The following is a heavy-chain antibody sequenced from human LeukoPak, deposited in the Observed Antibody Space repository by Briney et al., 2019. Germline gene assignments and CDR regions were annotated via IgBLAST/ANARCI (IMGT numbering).Heavy chain of an antibody. CDR3: ARDRGDYYDSSGYYDPGYFQH. Sequence: QPGRSLRLSCAASGFTFSSYGMHWVRQAPGKGLEWVAVIWYDGSNKYYADSVKGRFTISRDNAKNSLYLQMNSLRAEDTALYYCARDRGDYYDSSGYYDPGYFQHWGQGTLVTVSS. D-gene: IGHD3-22*01. V-gene: IGHV3-33*01. CDR2: IWYDGSNK. CDR1: GFTFSSYG. J-gene: IGHJ1*01.